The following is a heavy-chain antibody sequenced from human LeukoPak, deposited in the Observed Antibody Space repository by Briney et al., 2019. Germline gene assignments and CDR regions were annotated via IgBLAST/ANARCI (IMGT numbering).Heavy chain of an antibody. D-gene: IGHD1-26*01. Sequence: PSETLSLTCTVSGASVSSACYWTWIRQPPGKGVEWIAHIYNGVNTNYNPSLKSRVTISVDTSKNQFSLRLNSVTAADTAVYYCARSRAFNSGAFDPWGQGSLVTVSS. CDR1: GASVSSACY. CDR2: IYNGVNT. V-gene: IGHV4-61*01. J-gene: IGHJ5*02. CDR3: ARSRAFNSGAFDP.